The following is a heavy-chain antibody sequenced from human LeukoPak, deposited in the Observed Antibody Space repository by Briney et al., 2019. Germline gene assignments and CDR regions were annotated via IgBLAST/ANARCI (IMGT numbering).Heavy chain of an antibody. V-gene: IGHV3-21*01. Sequence: GSLRLSCAASGFTFNTFNMNWVRQAPGKGLEWVSSITSGGDYIYYADSVKGRFITSRDNAKNSLSLQLNSLRVEDTAVYYCARGHYDVLAASYKWTPDYWGQGTLVTVSS. CDR1: GFTFNTFN. J-gene: IGHJ4*02. D-gene: IGHD3-9*01. CDR3: ARGHYDVLAASYKWTPDY. CDR2: ITSGGDYI.